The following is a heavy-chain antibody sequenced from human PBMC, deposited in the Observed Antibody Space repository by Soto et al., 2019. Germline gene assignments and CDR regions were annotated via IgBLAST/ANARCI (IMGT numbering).Heavy chain of an antibody. V-gene: IGHV4-38-2*01. CDR2: IYHSGHT. J-gene: IGHJ4*02. D-gene: IGHD1-1*01. Sequence: PSETLSLTCAVSGYSITGGYYCGWFRQSPGKGLEWIGSIYHSGHTYYNPSLRSRFTISIDTSKSHFSLKVSSVSAADTAVYFCAIFLILGPATTAHYWGPTTLLT. CDR3: AIFLILGPATTAHY. CDR1: GYSITGGYY.